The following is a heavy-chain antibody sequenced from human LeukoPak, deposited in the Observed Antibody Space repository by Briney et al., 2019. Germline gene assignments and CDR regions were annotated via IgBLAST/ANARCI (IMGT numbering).Heavy chain of an antibody. J-gene: IGHJ6*03. D-gene: IGHD1-26*01. CDR2: MNPNSGNT. Sequence: ASVKVSCKASGYTFTSYDINWVRQATGQGLEWMGWMNPNSGNTGYAQKFQGRVTMTRNTSISTAYMELSSLRSEDTAVYYCARGYSGSYYYYYYYMDVWGKGTTVTVSS. CDR1: GYTFTSYD. V-gene: IGHV1-8*01. CDR3: ARGYSGSYYYYYYYMDV.